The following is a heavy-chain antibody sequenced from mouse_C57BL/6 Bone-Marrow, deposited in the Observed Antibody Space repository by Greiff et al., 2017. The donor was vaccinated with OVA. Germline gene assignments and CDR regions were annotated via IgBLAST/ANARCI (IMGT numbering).Heavy chain of an antibody. D-gene: IGHD1-1*01. CDR3: AREGYYGSKDYYAMDY. Sequence: EVQRVESGGGLVKPGGSLKLSCAASGFTFSSYAMSWVRQTPEKRLEWVATISAGGSYTYYPDNVKGRFTIARDNAKNNLYLQMSHLKSEDTAMYYCAREGYYGSKDYYAMDYWGQGTSVTVSS. CDR1: GFTFSSYA. J-gene: IGHJ4*01. V-gene: IGHV5-4*01. CDR2: ISAGGSYT.